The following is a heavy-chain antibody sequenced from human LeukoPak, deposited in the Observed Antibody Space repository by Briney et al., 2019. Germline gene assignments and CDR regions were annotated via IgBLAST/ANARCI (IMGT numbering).Heavy chain of an antibody. CDR3: ARDLGDDISGVGYFDY. J-gene: IGHJ4*01. CDR1: VYTFSTYA. V-gene: IGHV1-18*01. Sequence: ASVKVSCKASVYTFSTYAISWVRQAPGQGLEWMGWISAYTGNTRYTQNLQGRVIMTTDTSANTAYMEVRSLRSDDTAMYYCARDLGDDISGVGYFDYWGHGTLVTVSS. CDR2: ISAYTGNT. D-gene: IGHD3-22*01.